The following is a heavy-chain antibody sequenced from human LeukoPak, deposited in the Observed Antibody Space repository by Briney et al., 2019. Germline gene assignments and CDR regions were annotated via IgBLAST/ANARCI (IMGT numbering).Heavy chain of an antibody. J-gene: IGHJ5*02. V-gene: IGHV1-8*01. CDR2: VHPNSGNT. CDR1: GYPFTTWE. Sequence: WASVKVSCKTSGYPFTTWEINWVRQAAGQGLEWMGWVHPNSGNTAYAQKFQGRVTMTRDTSISTAYMELSGLRSDDTAVYFCARGPRNDPWGQGTLATVSS. D-gene: IGHD1-14*01. CDR3: ARGPRNDP.